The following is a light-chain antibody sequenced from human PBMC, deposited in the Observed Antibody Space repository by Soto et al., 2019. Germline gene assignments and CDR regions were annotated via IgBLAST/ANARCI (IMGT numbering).Light chain of an antibody. CDR1: SNDLGSDNL. CDR2: EGS. Sequence: QSALTQPASVSGSPGQSITVSCTGTSNDLGSDNLVSWYQQHPGKAPKLMIYEGSKRLSGVSNRVSGSKSGNSASLTISGLQAEDEAAYYCSSYADSDTVVFGGGTKHTVL. V-gene: IGLV2-23*01. J-gene: IGLJ2*01. CDR3: SSYADSDTVV.